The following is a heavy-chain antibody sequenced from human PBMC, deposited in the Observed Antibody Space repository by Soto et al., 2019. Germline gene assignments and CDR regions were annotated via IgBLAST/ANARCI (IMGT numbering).Heavy chain of an antibody. J-gene: IGHJ4*02. CDR1: GGSVSSGSYY. CDR3: ARARSYYYDSSGHYYFDY. D-gene: IGHD3-22*01. CDR2: IYYSGST. Sequence: SETLSLTCTVSGGSVSSGSYYWSWIRQPPGKGLEWIGYIYYSGSTNYNPSLKSRVTISVDTSKNQFSLKLSSVTAADTAVYYCARARSYYYDSSGHYYFDYWGQGTLVTVSS. V-gene: IGHV4-61*01.